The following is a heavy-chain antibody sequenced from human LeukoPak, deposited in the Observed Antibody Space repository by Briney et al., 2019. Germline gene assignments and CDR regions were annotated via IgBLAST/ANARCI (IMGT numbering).Heavy chain of an antibody. Sequence: ASVKVSCKASGYTFTDYYMHWVRQAPGQGLEWMGWINPNSGGTNFAQKFQGRVTMTRDTSISTAYMELSRLRSDDTAVYYCARNTYGYKFSMDVWGKGTTVTVSS. CDR1: GYTFTDYY. V-gene: IGHV1-2*02. D-gene: IGHD5-24*01. J-gene: IGHJ6*03. CDR3: ARNTYGYKFSMDV. CDR2: INPNSGGT.